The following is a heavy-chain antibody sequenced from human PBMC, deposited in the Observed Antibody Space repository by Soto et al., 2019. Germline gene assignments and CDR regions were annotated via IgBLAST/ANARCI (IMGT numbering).Heavy chain of an antibody. V-gene: IGHV2-70*11. CDR2: IDWDDDK. CDR3: ARIGIQGEAVAVPDACDI. CDR1: GFSLSTSGMC. D-gene: IGHD6-19*01. Sequence: SCPTLVNPTQTLTLTCTFSGFSLSTSGMCVSWIRQPPGKALEWLARIDWDDDKYYSTSLKTRLTISKDTSKNQVVLTMTNMDPVDTATYYCARIGIQGEAVAVPDACDIWGQGTMVTVSS. J-gene: IGHJ3*02.